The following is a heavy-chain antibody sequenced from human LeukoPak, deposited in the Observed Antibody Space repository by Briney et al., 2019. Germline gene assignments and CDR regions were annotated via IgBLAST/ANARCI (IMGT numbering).Heavy chain of an antibody. J-gene: IGHJ6*03. Sequence: ASVKVSCKASGYTFTSYGISWVRQAPGQGLEWMGWISAYNGNTNYAQKLQGRVTMTTDTSTSTAYMELRSLRSDDTAVYYCARVRRDYYGSGSRLNYYYYYMDVWGKGTTVTISS. CDR1: GYTFTSYG. CDR3: ARVRRDYYGSGSRLNYYYYYMDV. V-gene: IGHV1-18*01. D-gene: IGHD3-10*01. CDR2: ISAYNGNT.